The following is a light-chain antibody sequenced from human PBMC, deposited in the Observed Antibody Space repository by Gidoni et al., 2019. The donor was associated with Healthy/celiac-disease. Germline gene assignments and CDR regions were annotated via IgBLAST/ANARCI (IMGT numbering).Light chain of an antibody. V-gene: IGKV3-20*01. CDR3: QQYGSSPG. Sequence: EIVLTQSPGTLSLSPGERATLSCRASQRVSSSYLAWYQQKPGQAPRLLIYGASSRATGIPDRFSGSGSGTDFTLTISRLEPEDFAVYYCQQYGSSPGFGPGTKVDIK. J-gene: IGKJ3*01. CDR2: GAS. CDR1: QRVSSSY.